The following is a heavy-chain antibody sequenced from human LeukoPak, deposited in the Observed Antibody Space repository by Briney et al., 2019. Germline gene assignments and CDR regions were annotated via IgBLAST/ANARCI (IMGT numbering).Heavy chain of an antibody. D-gene: IGHD3-22*01. Sequence: GASVKVSCKASGYTFTGYYMHWVRQAPGQGLEWMGWINPNSGGTNYAQKFQGRVTMTRDTSISTAYMELSRLRSDDTAVYYCARETNGRGLGVVITTRDAFDIWGQGTMVTVSS. CDR3: ARETNGRGLGVVITTRDAFDI. CDR2: INPNSGGT. J-gene: IGHJ3*02. CDR1: GYTFTGYY. V-gene: IGHV1-2*02.